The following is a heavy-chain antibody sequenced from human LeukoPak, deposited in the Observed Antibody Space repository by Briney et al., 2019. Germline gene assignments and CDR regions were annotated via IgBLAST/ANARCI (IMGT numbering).Heavy chain of an antibody. Sequence: GASVKVSCKASGYTFTSYGISWVRQAPGQGLEWMGWISPYNGNTNYAQNLQGRVTMTTDTSTSTAYMELRSLRSDDTAVYYCARDIGIVVPAAPDDFWGQGTLVTVSS. J-gene: IGHJ4*02. D-gene: IGHD2-2*01. CDR2: ISPYNGNT. CDR1: GYTFTSYG. V-gene: IGHV1-18*01. CDR3: ARDIGIVVPAAPDDF.